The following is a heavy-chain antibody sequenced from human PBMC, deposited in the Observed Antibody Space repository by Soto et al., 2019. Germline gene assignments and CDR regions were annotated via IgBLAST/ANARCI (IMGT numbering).Heavy chain of an antibody. D-gene: IGHD5-18*01. V-gene: IGHV1-69*12. CDR3: ASSAMDHYYYGMDV. CDR1: GGTFSSYA. J-gene: IGHJ6*02. CDR2: IIPIFGTA. Sequence: QVQLVQSGAEVKKPGSSVKVSCKASGGTFSSYAISWVRQAPGQGLEWMGGIIPIFGTANYAQKFQGRVTITADEPTSAAYMVLSSLSSEDTAVYYCASSAMDHYYYGMDVWSQGTTVTVSS.